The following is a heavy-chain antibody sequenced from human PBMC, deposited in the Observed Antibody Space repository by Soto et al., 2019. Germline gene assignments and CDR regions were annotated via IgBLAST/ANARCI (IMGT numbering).Heavy chain of an antibody. Sequence: ASVKVSCKASGYPFTSYGINWVRQATGQGLEWMGWMNPNSGNTGYAQKFQGRVTMTRNTSISTAYMELSSLRSEDTAVYYCARGHGEAAAPYYYYYLDVWGKGTTVTVSS. CDR3: ARGHGEAAAPYYYYYLDV. V-gene: IGHV1-8*01. J-gene: IGHJ6*03. CDR1: GYPFTSYG. CDR2: MNPNSGNT. D-gene: IGHD6-13*01.